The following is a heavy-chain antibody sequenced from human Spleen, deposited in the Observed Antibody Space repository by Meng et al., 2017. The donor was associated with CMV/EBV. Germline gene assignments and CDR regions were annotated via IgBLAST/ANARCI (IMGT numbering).Heavy chain of an antibody. J-gene: IGHJ1*01. CDR2: INRSEST. CDR3: ARDQGSLQY. Sequence: SETLSLTCAVYSGSFSGYCWRWIRQPPGKGLERIGEINRSESTNYNPSLKSRVTISVDTSKNQFSLKLSSVTAADTAVYYCARDQGSLQYWGRGTLVTVSS. CDR1: SGSFSGYC. D-gene: IGHD2-2*01. V-gene: IGHV4-34*01.